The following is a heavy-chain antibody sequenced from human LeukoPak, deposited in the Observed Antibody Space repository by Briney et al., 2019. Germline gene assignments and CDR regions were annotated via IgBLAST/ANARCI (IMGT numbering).Heavy chain of an antibody. D-gene: IGHD6-19*01. V-gene: IGHV3-23*01. CDR1: GFTFSSYA. Sequence: PGGSLRPSCAASGFTFSSYAMSWVRQAPGKGLEWVSAISGSGGSTYYADSVKGRFTISRDNSKNKNTLYLQMNSLRAEGTAVYYCAKMYSSGWPGTNWFDPWGQGTLVTVSS. J-gene: IGHJ5*02. CDR3: AKMYSSGWPGTNWFDP. CDR2: ISGSGGST.